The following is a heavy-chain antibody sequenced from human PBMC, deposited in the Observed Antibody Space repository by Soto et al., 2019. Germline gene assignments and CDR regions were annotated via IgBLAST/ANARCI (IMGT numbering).Heavy chain of an antibody. CDR2: TTPSFGTA. J-gene: IGHJ6*02. V-gene: IGHV1-69*06. CDR3: ARQFGVVIRIEHYYYYGMDV. D-gene: IGHD3-3*01. CDR1: GGTFRSYA. Sequence: VASVKVSCKASGGTFRSYAISWVRQAPGQGLEWTGGTTPSFGTANDAQKFQGRATITADKSTSTAYMELSSLRSEDAVVYYCARQFGVVIRIEHYYYYGMDVWGQGTTVAVSS.